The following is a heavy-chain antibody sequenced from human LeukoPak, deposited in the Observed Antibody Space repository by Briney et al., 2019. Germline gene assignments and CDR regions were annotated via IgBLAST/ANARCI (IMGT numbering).Heavy chain of an antibody. Sequence: SETLSLTCAVYGGSFSGYYWSWIRQPPGKGLEWIGEINHSGSTNYNPSLKSRVTISVDTSKNQFSLKLSSVTAADTAVYYCARGRGTYPLHYWGQGTPVTVSS. CDR3: ARGRGTYPLHY. CDR2: INHSGST. CDR1: GGSFSGYY. V-gene: IGHV4-34*01. J-gene: IGHJ4*02. D-gene: IGHD1-1*01.